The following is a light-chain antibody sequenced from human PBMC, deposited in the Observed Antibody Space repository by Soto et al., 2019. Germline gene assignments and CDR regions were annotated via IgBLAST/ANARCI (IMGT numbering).Light chain of an antibody. J-gene: IGLJ1*01. CDR2: DVS. Sequence: QSALTQPASVSGSPGQSITISCVGTSGDIGDYNYVSWYQPHPGKVPKVILYDVSNRPSGVSYLFSGTKSGNTASLTVSGLQAEDEADYYCCSYTRSGTLIFGTGTKLTVL. CDR3: CSYTRSGTLI. CDR1: SGDIGDYNY. V-gene: IGLV2-14*03.